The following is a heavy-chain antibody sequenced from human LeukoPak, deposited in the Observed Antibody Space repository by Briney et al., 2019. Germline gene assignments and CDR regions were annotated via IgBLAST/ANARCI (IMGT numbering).Heavy chain of an antibody. J-gene: IGHJ3*02. CDR3: TTFFETTGFYGFDI. V-gene: IGHV5-51*01. CDR2: IYPGDSDT. D-gene: IGHD3-9*01. CDR1: GYSFTSFW. Sequence: GESLKISCKASGYSFTSFWIGWVRQMPGKGLEWMGVIYPGDSDTKYHPSFQGHVTISADRSISTAFLQWNSLKASDTAVYFCTTFFETTGFYGFDIWGQGTLVTVSS.